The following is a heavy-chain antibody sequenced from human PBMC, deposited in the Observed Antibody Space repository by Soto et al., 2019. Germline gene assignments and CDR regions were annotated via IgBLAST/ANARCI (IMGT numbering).Heavy chain of an antibody. CDR1: GVTLSSYA. Sequence: PGGSLRLSCAASGVTLSSYAMGWVRQTPGKGLEWVSTITDSGGATFYADSVRSRFTISRDNSKSILYLQMNNLRAEDRALYYCGATPVTRWRHWFDPWGQGTLVNVSS. CDR2: ITDSGGAT. CDR3: GATPVTRWRHWFDP. J-gene: IGHJ5*02. V-gene: IGHV3-23*01. D-gene: IGHD1-1*01.